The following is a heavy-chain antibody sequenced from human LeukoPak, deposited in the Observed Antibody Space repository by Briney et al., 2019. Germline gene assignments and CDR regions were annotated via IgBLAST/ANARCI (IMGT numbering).Heavy chain of an antibody. J-gene: IGHJ4*01. CDR1: GYTFTGYF. V-gene: IGHV1-2*02. CDR3: AREGNSSVWYFSC. CDR2: IKPNSGGT. Sequence: GASVPVSCLASGYTFTGYFMHWVRQAAGRGGAWMGWIKPNSGGTNYAQKFQGRVNLTRATTISTGYMELSRLRSDDRAVYYIAREGNSSVWYFSCWGQGRLVTVPS. D-gene: IGHD6-25*01.